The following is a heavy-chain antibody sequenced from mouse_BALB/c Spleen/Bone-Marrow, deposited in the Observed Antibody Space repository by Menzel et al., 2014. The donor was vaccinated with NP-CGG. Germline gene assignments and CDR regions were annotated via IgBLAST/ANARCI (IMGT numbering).Heavy chain of an antibody. D-gene: IGHD1-1*01. J-gene: IGHJ3*01. CDR1: DFNIKDAY. CDR3: AVYYYGRSSFAY. V-gene: IGHV14-3*02. Sequence: SGAELVKPGASVKLSCTASDFNIKDAYMHWVKRRPEQGLEWIGRIDPANVNTKYDTKFQGKATITADTSSNTAYLLLSSLTSEDTAVYYCAVYYYGRSSFAYWGQGTLVTVSA. CDR2: IDPANVNT.